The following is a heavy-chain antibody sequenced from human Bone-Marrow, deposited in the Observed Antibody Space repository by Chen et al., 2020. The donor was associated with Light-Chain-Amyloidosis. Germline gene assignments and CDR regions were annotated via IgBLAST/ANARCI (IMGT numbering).Heavy chain of an antibody. CDR1: GAPIRSYF. Sequence: QLQESGPGLVEPSETLSLTCIVSGAPIRSYFWSWIRHSPGKGLEWIGYIYYDGSTHYNPSLKSRVTISQDTSKNQYSLKLNSVTAADTAIYYCARTSGPSHFDYWGQGTLVTVSS. CDR3: ARTSGPSHFDY. V-gene: IGHV4-59*01. CDR2: IYYDGST. J-gene: IGHJ4*02. D-gene: IGHD3-10*01.